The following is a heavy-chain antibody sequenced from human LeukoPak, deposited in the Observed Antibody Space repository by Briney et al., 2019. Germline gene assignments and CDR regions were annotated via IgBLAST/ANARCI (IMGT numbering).Heavy chain of an antibody. CDR1: GYTFTTYY. Sequence: ASVKVSCKASGYTFTTYYIHWVRQPPGQGLEWMGVINPSSGVTSNAQKFQGRVTMTRDMSTGTVYMELSSLRSEDTAVYYCARVASIDYFDYWGQGTLVTVSS. CDR2: INPSSGVT. J-gene: IGHJ4*02. CDR3: ARVASIDYFDY. D-gene: IGHD3-3*02. V-gene: IGHV1-46*01.